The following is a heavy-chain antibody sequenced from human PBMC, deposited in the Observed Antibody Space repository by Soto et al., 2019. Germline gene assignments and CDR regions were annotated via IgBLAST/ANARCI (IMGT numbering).Heavy chain of an antibody. D-gene: IGHD5-12*01. J-gene: IGHJ5*02. CDR3: ARRGYSKNWQGDWFDP. V-gene: IGHV4-34*01. CDR2: INHVGGT. Sequence: SETLSLTCAVYGGFLSESYWTWIRQPPGKGLEWIGEINHVGGTNYNPSLRSRVTMSVDTSKNQFSLKLNSVIAADTAVYYCARRGYSKNWQGDWFDPWGQGTLVTVSS. CDR1: GGFLSESY.